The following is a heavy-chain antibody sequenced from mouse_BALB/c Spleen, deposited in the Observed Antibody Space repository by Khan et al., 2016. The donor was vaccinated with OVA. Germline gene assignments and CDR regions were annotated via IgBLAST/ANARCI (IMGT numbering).Heavy chain of an antibody. CDR2: ISDSGLT. CDR1: GYSITSYYA. CDR3: ARGKFYGYTMDY. D-gene: IGHD1-1*01. Sequence: EVQLQESGPGLVKPCQSLSLTCTVTGYSITSYYAWNGIRQFPGNILGWVGNISDSGLTSYNPTLKGRISITRDTSKNTFFLQLNSVTTEDTATXYCARGKFYGYTMDYWGEGTSVTVSS. J-gene: IGHJ4*01. V-gene: IGHV3-2*02.